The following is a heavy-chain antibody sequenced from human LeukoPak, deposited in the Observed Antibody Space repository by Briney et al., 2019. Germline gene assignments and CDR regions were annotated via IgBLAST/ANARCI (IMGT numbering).Heavy chain of an antibody. J-gene: IGHJ4*02. D-gene: IGHD5-12*01. CDR3: ARDHSIVATKVDY. CDR2: ISANNGNT. CDR1: GYTLTSYG. Sequence: ASVKVSCTASGYTLTSYGISWVRRAPGQGLEWMGWISANNGNTNNAQKLQGRVTMTTDTSTSTAYMELGSLRSDDTAVYYCARDHSIVATKVDYWGQGTLVTVSS. V-gene: IGHV1-18*04.